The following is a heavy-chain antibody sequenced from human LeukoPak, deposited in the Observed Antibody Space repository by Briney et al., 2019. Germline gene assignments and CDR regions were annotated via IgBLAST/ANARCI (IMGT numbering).Heavy chain of an antibody. D-gene: IGHD6-19*01. CDR2: IYYSGST. CDR1: GGSVSSSSYY. CDR3: ATRNIAVAGTDYFDY. J-gene: IGHJ4*02. V-gene: IGHV4-39*07. Sequence: KPSETLSLTCTVSGGSVSSSSYYWGWIRQPPGKGLEWIGSIYYSGSTYYNPSLKSRVTISVDSSENQFSLKLSSVTAADTAVYYCATRNIAVAGTDYFDYWGQGTLVTVSS.